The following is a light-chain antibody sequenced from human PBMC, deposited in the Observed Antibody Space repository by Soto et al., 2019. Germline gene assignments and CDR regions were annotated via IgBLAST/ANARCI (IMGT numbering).Light chain of an antibody. J-gene: IGKJ4*01. V-gene: IGKV3-15*01. CDR2: AAS. CDR1: QSVGNN. CDR3: QQYGDWPLT. Sequence: EIVLTQSPATLSVSPGERATLSCRASQSVGNNFAWYQQKPGQAPRLLIFAASTRATGVPARFSGSGSGTEFTRIISSLQSEDFGVYYCQQYGDWPLTFGGGAKVEIE.